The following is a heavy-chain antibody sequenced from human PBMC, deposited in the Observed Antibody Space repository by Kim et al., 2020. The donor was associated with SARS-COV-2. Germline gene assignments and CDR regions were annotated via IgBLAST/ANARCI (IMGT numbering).Heavy chain of an antibody. Sequence: ASVKVSCKASGYTFTSYYMHWVRQAPGQGLEWMGIINPSGGSTSYAQKFQGRVTMTRDTSTSTVYMELSSLRSEDTAVYYCARTAVINKNTVKDGGGYWFYPWGQGTLVTVSS. V-gene: IGHV1-46*01. J-gene: IGHJ5*02. CDR1: GYTFTSYY. D-gene: IGHD4-4*01. CDR2: INPSGGST. CDR3: ARTAVINKNTVKDGGGYWFYP.